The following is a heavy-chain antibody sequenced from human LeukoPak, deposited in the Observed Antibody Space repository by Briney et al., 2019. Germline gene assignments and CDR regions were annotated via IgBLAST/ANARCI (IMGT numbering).Heavy chain of an antibody. D-gene: IGHD4-17*01. J-gene: IGHJ5*02. CDR2: IYPGDSDT. Sequence: GESLKISCKGSGYSFTSYWIGWVRQMPGKGLEWMGIIYPGDSDTRYSPSFQGQVTISAAKSISTAYLQWSSLKASDTAMYYCARGPHYGDYPNWFDPWGQGTLVTVSS. CDR1: GYSFTSYW. V-gene: IGHV5-51*01. CDR3: ARGPHYGDYPNWFDP.